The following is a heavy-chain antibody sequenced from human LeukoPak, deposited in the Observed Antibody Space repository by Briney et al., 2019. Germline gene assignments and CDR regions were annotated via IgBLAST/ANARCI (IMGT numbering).Heavy chain of an antibody. J-gene: IGHJ5*02. CDR3: AEDSLLTVVSPVAAS. CDR2: IKQDGSEK. Sequence: PGGSLRLSCAASGFTFTTYWMSWVRQAPGKGLEWVANIKQDGSEKYYVDSVKGRFAISRDNAKNSLFLQMNALSVEDTAVYYCAEDSLLTVVSPVAASWGQGIQVTVSS. D-gene: IGHD4-23*01. V-gene: IGHV3-7*01. CDR1: GFTFTTYW.